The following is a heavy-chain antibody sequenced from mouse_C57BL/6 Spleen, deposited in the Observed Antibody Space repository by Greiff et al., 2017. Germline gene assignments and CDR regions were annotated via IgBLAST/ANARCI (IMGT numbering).Heavy chain of an antibody. D-gene: IGHD4-1*01. CDR2: INPGSGGT. J-gene: IGHJ3*01. Sequence: QVQLKESGAELVRPGTSVKVSCKASGYAFTNYLIEWVKQRPGQGLEWIGVINPGSGGTNYNEKFKGKATLTADKSSSTAYMQLSSLTSEDSAVYFCAREELGRWFAYWGQGTLVTVSA. V-gene: IGHV1-54*01. CDR3: AREELGRWFAY. CDR1: GYAFTNYL.